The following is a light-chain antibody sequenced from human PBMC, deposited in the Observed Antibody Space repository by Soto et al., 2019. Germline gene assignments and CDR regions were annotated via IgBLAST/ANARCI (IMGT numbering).Light chain of an antibody. Sequence: DIQMTQSLSSLSASVGDRVTITCRASQSISSYLNWYQQKPGKAPKLLIYAASSLQSGVPSRFSGSGSGTDFTLTISSLQPEDFATYYCQQSYSTLTFGPGTKVDIK. CDR3: QQSYSTLT. V-gene: IGKV1-39*01. CDR1: QSISSY. CDR2: AAS. J-gene: IGKJ3*01.